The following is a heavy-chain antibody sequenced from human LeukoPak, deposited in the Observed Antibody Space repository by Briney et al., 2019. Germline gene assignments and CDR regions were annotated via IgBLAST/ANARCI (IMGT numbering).Heavy chain of an antibody. CDR1: GFTFSSYA. V-gene: IGHV3-30*04. CDR2: ISYDGSNK. CDR3: ARDPNYYDSSGSLWYYYYGMDV. Sequence: GGSLRLSCAASGFTFSSYAMHWVRQAPGKGLEWGAVISYDGSNKYYADSVKGRFTISRDNSKNTLYLQMNSLRAEDTAVYYCARDPNYYDSSGSLWYYYYGMDVWGQGTTVTVSS. J-gene: IGHJ6*02. D-gene: IGHD3-22*01.